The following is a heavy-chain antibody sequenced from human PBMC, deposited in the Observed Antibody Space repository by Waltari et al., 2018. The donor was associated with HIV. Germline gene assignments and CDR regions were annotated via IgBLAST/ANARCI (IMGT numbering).Heavy chain of an antibody. V-gene: IGHV3-30*18. CDR3: AKDRIFGFYYDTQRFPDY. Sequence: QMQLVESGGGVVQPGRSLRLSCAASGFSFSSYDMHWVRQAPGKGLEWVAIISYDGSNEYYSDSVEGRFTISRDNSNNTLYLQMNSLRTEDTAMYYCAKDRIFGFYYDTQRFPDYWGQGTLVTVSS. CDR1: GFSFSSYD. CDR2: ISYDGSNE. J-gene: IGHJ4*02. D-gene: IGHD3-22*01.